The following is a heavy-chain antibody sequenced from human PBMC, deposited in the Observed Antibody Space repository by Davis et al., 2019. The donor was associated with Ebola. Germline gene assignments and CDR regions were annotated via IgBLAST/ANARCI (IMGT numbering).Heavy chain of an antibody. CDR3: ARSTWLDAFDI. V-gene: IGHV1-2*02. Sequence: ASVKVSCKASGYTFTSYYMHWVRQAPGQGLEWMGWINPNSGGTNYAQKFQGRVTMTRDTSISTAYMELSRLRSDDTAVYHCARSTWLDAFDIWGQGTMVTVSS. D-gene: IGHD3-22*01. J-gene: IGHJ3*02. CDR2: INPNSGGT. CDR1: GYTFTSYY.